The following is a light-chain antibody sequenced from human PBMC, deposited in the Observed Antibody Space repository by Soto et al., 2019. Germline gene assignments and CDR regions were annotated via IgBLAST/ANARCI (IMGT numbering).Light chain of an antibody. J-gene: IGKJ1*01. CDR3: QQYIDWPPGT. CDR2: DAS. V-gene: IGKV3-15*01. CDR1: QSVGSN. Sequence: EIVMTQSPLTLSASPGERAIFSCRASQSVGSNIAWYQQKPGQSPRLLVYDASTRATAIPARFSGSGSGTEFTLTISSLQSEDFAVYYCQQYIDWPPGTFGQGTAVEIK.